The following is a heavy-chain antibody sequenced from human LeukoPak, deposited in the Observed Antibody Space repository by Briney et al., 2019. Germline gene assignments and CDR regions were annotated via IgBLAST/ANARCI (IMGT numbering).Heavy chain of an antibody. CDR1: GFTFSSYE. CDR3: GGVGIHLLGSFDI. D-gene: IGHD5-18*01. V-gene: IGHV3-48*03. CDR2: ISSSGSTI. Sequence: PGGSLRLSCAASGFTFSSYEMNWVRQAPGKGLEWVSYISSSGSTIYYADSVKGRFTISRDNAKNSLYLQMNSLRAEDTAVYYCGGVGIHLLGSFDIRGQGTMVTVSS. J-gene: IGHJ3*02.